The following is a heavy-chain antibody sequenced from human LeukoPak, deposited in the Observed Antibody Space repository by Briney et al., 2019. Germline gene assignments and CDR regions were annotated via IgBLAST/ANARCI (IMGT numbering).Heavy chain of an antibody. Sequence: GGSLRLSCAASGFTFSSYAMSWVRQAPGKGLEWVSTIYGSGDDTYYADSVKGRFTISRDSSKNTLYLQMSSLRADDTAVYYCAKVRFLEWRDSNYFDYWGQGTLVTVSS. CDR1: GFTFSSYA. J-gene: IGHJ4*02. D-gene: IGHD3-3*01. V-gene: IGHV3-23*01. CDR2: IYGSGDDT. CDR3: AKVRFLEWRDSNYFDY.